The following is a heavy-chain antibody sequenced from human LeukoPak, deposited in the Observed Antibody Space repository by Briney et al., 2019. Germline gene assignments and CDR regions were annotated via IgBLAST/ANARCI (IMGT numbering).Heavy chain of an antibody. D-gene: IGHD3-16*01. CDR2: IYYSGST. Sequence: PSETLSLTCTVSGGSISSYYWSWIRQPPGRGLEWIGYIYYSGSTNYNPSLESRVTISVDTSKNQFSLKLSSVTAADTTVYYCARLRGGDYYVWGSHYYYYGMDVWGQGTTVTVSS. CDR1: GGSISSYY. CDR3: ARLRGGDYYVWGSHYYYYGMDV. V-gene: IGHV4-59*08. J-gene: IGHJ6*02.